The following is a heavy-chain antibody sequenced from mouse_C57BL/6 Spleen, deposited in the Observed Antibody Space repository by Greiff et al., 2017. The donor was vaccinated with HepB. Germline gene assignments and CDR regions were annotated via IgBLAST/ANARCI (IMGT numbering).Heavy chain of an antibody. CDR2: IDPSDSYT. CDR3: ARKALYDGYYEFAY. D-gene: IGHD2-3*01. J-gene: IGHJ3*01. Sequence: QVQLQQPGAELVKPGASVKLSCKASGYTFTSYWMQWVKQRPGQGLEWIGEIDPSDSYTNYNQKFRGKATLTVETSSSTAYMQPSSLASEDSAVYYCARKALYDGYYEFAYWGQGTLVTVSA. V-gene: IGHV1-50*01. CDR1: GYTFTSYW.